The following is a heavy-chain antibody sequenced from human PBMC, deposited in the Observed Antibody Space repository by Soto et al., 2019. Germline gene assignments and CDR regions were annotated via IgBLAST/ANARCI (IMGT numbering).Heavy chain of an antibody. Sequence: EVQLVESGGGLVQPGGSLRLSCAASGFTFSSYSMNWVRQAPGKGLEWVSYISSSSSTIYYADSVKGRFTISRDNAKNSLYLQMNSLRDEVTAVYYCAREALIAVAGPHDAFDIWGQGTMVTVSS. J-gene: IGHJ3*02. D-gene: IGHD6-19*01. V-gene: IGHV3-48*02. CDR3: AREALIAVAGPHDAFDI. CDR1: GFTFSSYS. CDR2: ISSSSSTI.